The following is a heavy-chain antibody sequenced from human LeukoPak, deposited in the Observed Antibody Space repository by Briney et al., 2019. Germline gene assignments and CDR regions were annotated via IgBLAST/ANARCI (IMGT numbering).Heavy chain of an antibody. CDR1: GGTFSSYA. CDR2: IIPIFGTA. CDR3: ATYCSSANCYTWGYYFDY. Sequence: ASVKVSCKASGGTFSSYAISWVRQAPGQGLEWMGGIIPIFGTANYAQKFQGRVTITADESTSTAYMELSSLRSEDTAIYYCATYCSSANCYTWGYYFDYWGQGTLVTVSS. D-gene: IGHD2-2*01. J-gene: IGHJ4*02. V-gene: IGHV1-69*13.